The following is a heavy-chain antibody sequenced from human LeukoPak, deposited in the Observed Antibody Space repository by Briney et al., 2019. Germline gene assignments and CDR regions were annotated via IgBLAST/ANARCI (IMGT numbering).Heavy chain of an antibody. V-gene: IGHV3-23*01. J-gene: IGHJ4*02. D-gene: IGHD5-18*01. Sequence: GSLRLSCAASGFTFSSYAMSGVRPAPGKGLEWVSAISGSGDSTYYADSAKGRFTISRDNSKNTLYLQKNSLRAEDTGVYYCAKGDTAMEFGFDYWGQGTLVTVS. CDR1: GFTFSSYA. CDR3: AKGDTAMEFGFDY. CDR2: ISGSGDST.